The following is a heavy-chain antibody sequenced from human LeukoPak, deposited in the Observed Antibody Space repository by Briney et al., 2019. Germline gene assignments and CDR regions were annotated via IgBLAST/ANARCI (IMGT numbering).Heavy chain of an antibody. CDR1: GSSITNYY. J-gene: IGHJ5*02. V-gene: IGHV4-59*01. CDR3: ARDAGSDVGDGWFDP. Sequence: SETLSLTCTVSGSSITNYYWSWIRQTPGKGLEWIGNIYYRGNTNCNPSLESRVTMSVDTSKNQFSLKLDSVTAADTAVYYCARDAGSDVGDGWFDPWGQGTLVTVSS. CDR2: IYYRGNT. D-gene: IGHD3-10*02.